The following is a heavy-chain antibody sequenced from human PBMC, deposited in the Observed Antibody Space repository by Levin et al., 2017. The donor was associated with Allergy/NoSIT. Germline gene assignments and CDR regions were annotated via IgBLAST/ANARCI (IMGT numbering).Heavy chain of an antibody. CDR3: ASGTAMVWAGPCDY. J-gene: IGHJ4*02. D-gene: IGHD5-18*01. Sequence: SCAASGFTFSTYEMNWVRQVPGKGLEWVSYITGTGTTIYYADSVKGRFTISRDNAKNSLYLQMNSLRAEDTAVYYCASGTAMVWAGPCDYWGQGILVTVSS. V-gene: IGHV3-48*03. CDR2: ITGTGTTI. CDR1: GFTFSTYE.